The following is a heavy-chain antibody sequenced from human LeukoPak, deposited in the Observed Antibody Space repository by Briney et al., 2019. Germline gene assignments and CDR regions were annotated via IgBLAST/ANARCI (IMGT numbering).Heavy chain of an antibody. CDR3: ARERRDSSGWYRSYYYYYGMDV. Sequence: ASVKVSCKASGYTFTGYYVHWVRQAPGQGLEWMGRINPNSGGTNYAQKFQGWVTMTRDTSISTAYMELSRLRSDDTAVYYCARERRDSSGWYRSYYYYYGMDVWGQGTTVTVSS. D-gene: IGHD6-19*01. J-gene: IGHJ6*02. CDR1: GYTFTGYY. CDR2: INPNSGGT. V-gene: IGHV1-2*04.